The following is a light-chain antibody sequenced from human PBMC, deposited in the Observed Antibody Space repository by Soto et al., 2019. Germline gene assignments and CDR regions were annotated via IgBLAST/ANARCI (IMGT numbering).Light chain of an antibody. J-gene: IGKJ1*01. CDR3: QQTSRTPKT. CDR1: QGISSY. V-gene: IGKV1-39*01. CDR2: TAS. Sequence: DIQLTQSPSFLSASVGDRVTITCRASQGISSYLAWYQQKPGKAPNLLIHTASTLQSGVPSRFSGAGSGTDFTLTISSLQPEDFATYYCQQTSRTPKTFGQGTKV.